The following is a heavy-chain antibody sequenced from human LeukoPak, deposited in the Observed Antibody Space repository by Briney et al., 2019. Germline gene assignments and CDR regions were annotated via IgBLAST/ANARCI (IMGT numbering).Heavy chain of an antibody. CDR2: IKQDGSEK. CDR1: GFTFSNYW. V-gene: IGHV3-7*01. Sequence: GGSLRLSCAASGFTFSNYWMTWVRQAPGKGLEWVANIKQDGSEKYYVDSVKGRFTISRDNAKNSLYLQIHSLRAEDTAVYFCASPLVGTTDYWGQGTLATVS. CDR3: ASPLVGTTDY. J-gene: IGHJ4*02. D-gene: IGHD1-26*01.